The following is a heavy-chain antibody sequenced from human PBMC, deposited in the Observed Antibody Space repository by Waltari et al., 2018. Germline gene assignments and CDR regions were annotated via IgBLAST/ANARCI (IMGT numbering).Heavy chain of an antibody. CDR1: GYTLTELS. CDR3: AIQPSTPIRFLEWLNAFDI. J-gene: IGHJ3*02. D-gene: IGHD3-3*01. Sequence: QVQLVQSGAEVKKPGASVKVSCKVSGYTLTELSMHWVRQAPGKGLEWMGGFDPEDGETIYAQKFQGRVTMTEDTSTDTAYMELSSLRSEDTAVYYCAIQPSTPIRFLEWLNAFDIWGQGTMVTVSS. CDR2: FDPEDGET. V-gene: IGHV1-24*01.